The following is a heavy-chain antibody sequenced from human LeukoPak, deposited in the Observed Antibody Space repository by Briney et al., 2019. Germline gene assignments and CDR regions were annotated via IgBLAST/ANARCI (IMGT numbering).Heavy chain of an antibody. V-gene: IGHV1-18*01. CDR2: ISGYEGDT. CDR3: ARVGDLVATLGFDY. J-gene: IGHJ4*02. CDR1: GYPFGTYG. D-gene: IGHD5-12*01. Sequence: GASVKVSCKTSGYPFGTYGISWVRQAPGQGLEWMGWISGYEGDTKYAQNFHDRVTMTRDKSTNTVEMELKSLRSDDTAVYYCARVGDLVATLGFDYWGQGTLVIVSS.